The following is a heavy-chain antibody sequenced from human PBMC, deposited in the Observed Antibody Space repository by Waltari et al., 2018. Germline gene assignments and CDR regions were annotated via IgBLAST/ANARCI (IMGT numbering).Heavy chain of an antibody. Sequence: QVQLVQSGAEVKKPGASGKVSCNASGYTSTAFYMHWRRQAPGQGLEWMGIVNPNGGSTTYAQKLQDRVTMTRDTSTSTVYMELSSLRSEDTAVYYCARAGSTLIWGVAEWGQGTLVTVSS. CDR3: ARAGSTLIWGVAE. J-gene: IGHJ4*02. CDR2: VNPNGGST. V-gene: IGHV1-46*04. D-gene: IGHD2-2*01. CDR1: GYTSTAFY.